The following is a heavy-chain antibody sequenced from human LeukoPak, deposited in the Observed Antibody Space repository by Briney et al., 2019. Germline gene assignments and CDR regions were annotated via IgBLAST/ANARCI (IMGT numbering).Heavy chain of an antibody. Sequence: GGSLRLSCAASGFTFSSYWMHWVRQAPGKGLVWVSRINSDGSSTSYVDSVKDRFTISRDNAKNTMYLQMNSLRAEDTALYYCARHRDSSSSVVYYYYGMDVWGQGTTVTVSS. CDR2: INSDGSST. V-gene: IGHV3-74*01. D-gene: IGHD6-6*01. CDR1: GFTFSSYW. J-gene: IGHJ6*02. CDR3: ARHRDSSSSVVYYYYGMDV.